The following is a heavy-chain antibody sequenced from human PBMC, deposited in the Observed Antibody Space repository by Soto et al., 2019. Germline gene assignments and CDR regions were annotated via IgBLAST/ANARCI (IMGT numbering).Heavy chain of an antibody. D-gene: IGHD1-26*01. J-gene: IGHJ4*02. CDR2: ISGGGGST. CDR1: GFTLSSDA. CDR3: AKRSRGEATSRDYFDD. Sequence: LGGSLRLSCAASGFTLSSDALSWVRQAQGKGPEGVPAISGGGGSTYQSDSGTGRFTRARESSKNTRYLQMNSLRDGDTAGYYCAKRSRGEATSRDYFDDRGQGTLVPGSS. V-gene: IGHV3-23*01.